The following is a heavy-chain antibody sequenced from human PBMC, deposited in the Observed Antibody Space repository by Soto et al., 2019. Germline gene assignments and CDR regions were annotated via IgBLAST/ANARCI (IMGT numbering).Heavy chain of an antibody. J-gene: IGHJ6*02. CDR1: GGTISSYT. CDR3: ARDRYSYYDFWSGSLPYYYYGMDV. Sequence: SVKVSCKASGGTISSYTISRVRQAPGQGLEWMGRIIPILGIANYAQKFQGRVTITADKSTSTAYMELSSLRAEDTAVYYCARDRYSYYDFWSGSLPYYYYGMDVWGQGTTVTVSS. V-gene: IGHV1-69*04. CDR2: IIPILGIA. D-gene: IGHD3-3*01.